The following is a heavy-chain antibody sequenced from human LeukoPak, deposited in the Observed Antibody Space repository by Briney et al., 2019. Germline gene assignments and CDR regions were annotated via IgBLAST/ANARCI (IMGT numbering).Heavy chain of an antibody. CDR2: ISAYNGDT. CDR1: GYTFIDYA. CDR3: ARSFYGSGSYYHEKNWFDP. J-gene: IGHJ5*02. D-gene: IGHD3-10*01. Sequence: ASVKVFCKASGYTFIDYAMHWVRQAPGQGLEWMGWISAYNGDTNYAQMLQGRVTLTTDASTNTAYMELSRLRSDDTAVYYCARSFYGSGSYYHEKNWFDPWGQGTLVTVSS. V-gene: IGHV1-18*01.